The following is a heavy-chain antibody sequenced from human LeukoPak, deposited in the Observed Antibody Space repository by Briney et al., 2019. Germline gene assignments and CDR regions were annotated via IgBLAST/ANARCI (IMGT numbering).Heavy chain of an antibody. V-gene: IGHV3-7*01. Sequence: GGSLRLSCAASGFIFSGYWMSWVRQAPGKGLEWVANIKQDGSEKYYVASVKGRFTISRDNAKNSLYLQMNSLRVEDTAVYYCASASGEYTSGWNFDYWGQGTLVTVSS. CDR3: ASASGEYTSGWNFDY. D-gene: IGHD6-19*01. J-gene: IGHJ4*02. CDR2: IKQDGSEK. CDR1: GFIFSGYW.